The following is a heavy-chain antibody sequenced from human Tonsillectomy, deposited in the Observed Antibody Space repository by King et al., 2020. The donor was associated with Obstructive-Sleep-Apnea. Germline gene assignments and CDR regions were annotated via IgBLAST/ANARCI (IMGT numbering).Heavy chain of an antibody. CDR1: GFTFSDYA. Sequence: VQLVESGGGVVQPGRSLRLSCAASGFTFSDYALHWVRQAPGKGLEWVAVISYDGSNEYYADSVKGRFTVSRDNSKNTLYLQMNNVRAEDTAVYYCARDFMPTTALARSLGYYGMDVWGQGTTVAVSS. CDR3: ARDFMPTTALARSLGYYGMDV. CDR2: ISYDGSNE. V-gene: IGHV3-30-3*01. D-gene: IGHD1-14*01. J-gene: IGHJ6*02.